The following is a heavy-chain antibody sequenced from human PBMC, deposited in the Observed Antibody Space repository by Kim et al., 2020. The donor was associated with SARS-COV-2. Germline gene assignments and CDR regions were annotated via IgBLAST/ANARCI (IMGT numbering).Heavy chain of an antibody. V-gene: IGHV4-59*02. J-gene: IGHJ4*02. CDR1: GGSVGSDN. CDR2: VNYSGYA. D-gene: IGHD1-26*01. Sequence: SETLSLTCTVSGGSVGSDNWSWIRQPPGKGMEWIGIVNYSGYATYSPPLKSRVTMSVDTSKNQFSLRLSSVTAADTAVYYCARVRERGSYSGDFDYWGQGIPATVSS. CDR3: ARVRERGSYSGDFDY.